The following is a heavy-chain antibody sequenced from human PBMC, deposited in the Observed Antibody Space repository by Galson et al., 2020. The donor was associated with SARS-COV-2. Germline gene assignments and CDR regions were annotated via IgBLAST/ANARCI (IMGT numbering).Heavy chain of an antibody. CDR1: GFTFSSYA. D-gene: IGHD1-26*01. V-gene: IGHV3-30-3*01. CDR2: ISYDGSNK. CDR3: ARPLSGSYYGYFDY. J-gene: IGHJ4*02. Sequence: GGSLRLSCAASGFTFSSYAMHWVRQAPGKGLEWVAVISYDGSNKYYADSVKGRFTISRDNSKNTLYLQMNSLRAEDTAVYYCARPLSGSYYGYFDYWGQGTLVTVSS.